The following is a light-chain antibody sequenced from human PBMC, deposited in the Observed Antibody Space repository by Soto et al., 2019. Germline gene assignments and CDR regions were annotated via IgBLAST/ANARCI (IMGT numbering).Light chain of an antibody. CDR3: SSYTSSSTRV. CDR1: SSDVGGYTY. J-gene: IGLJ2*01. Sequence: QSALTQPASVSGSPGQSITISCTGTSSDVGGYTYVSWYQQHPGKAPKLMIYAVSNRPSGVSNRFSGSKSGNTASLTISGLQAEDEADYYCSSYTSSSTRVFGGGTKLTVL. V-gene: IGLV2-14*01. CDR2: AVS.